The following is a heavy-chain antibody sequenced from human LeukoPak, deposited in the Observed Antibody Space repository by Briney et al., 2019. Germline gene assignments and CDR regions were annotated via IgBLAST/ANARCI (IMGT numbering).Heavy chain of an antibody. CDR1: GYTFTSYY. CDR2: INPSGGST. CDR3: ARDVIRITMASLLDV. D-gene: IGHD3-10*01. V-gene: IGHV1-46*01. Sequence: PLASVKVSCKASGYTFTSYYMHWVRQAPGQGLEWMGIINPSGGSTSYAQKFQGRVTMTRDTSTSTVYMELSSLRSEDTAVYYCARDVIRITMASLLDVWGQGTTVTVSS. J-gene: IGHJ6*02.